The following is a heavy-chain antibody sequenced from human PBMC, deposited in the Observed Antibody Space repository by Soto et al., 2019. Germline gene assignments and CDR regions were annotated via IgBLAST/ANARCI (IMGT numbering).Heavy chain of an antibody. CDR2: INHSGST. J-gene: IGHJ4*02. V-gene: IGHV4-34*01. D-gene: IGHD2-15*01. Sequence: PSETLSLTCAVYGGSFSGYYWSWILQPPGKGLEWIGEINHSGSTNYNPSLKSRVTISVDTSKNQFSLKLSSVTAADTAVYYCARGSSDIVVVVAATNPFDYWGQGTLVTVSS. CDR3: ARGSSDIVVVVAATNPFDY. CDR1: GGSFSGYY.